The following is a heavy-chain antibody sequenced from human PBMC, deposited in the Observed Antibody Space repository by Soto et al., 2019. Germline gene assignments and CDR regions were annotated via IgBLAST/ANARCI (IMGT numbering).Heavy chain of an antibody. D-gene: IGHD7-27*01. CDR3: ARMLWVNWGQDPYWNFDL. J-gene: IGHJ2*01. Sequence: QVTLKESGPVLVKPTETLTLTCAVSGFSLSNAGMGVSWIRQSPGKALEWLAHIFSNDEKAYSTSLKSSLTISKDTSTSQVVPTMTNMDPVDTATYYCARMLWVNWGQDPYWNFDLWGRGTPVTVSS. CDR1: GFSLSNAGMG. V-gene: IGHV2-26*01. CDR2: IFSNDEK.